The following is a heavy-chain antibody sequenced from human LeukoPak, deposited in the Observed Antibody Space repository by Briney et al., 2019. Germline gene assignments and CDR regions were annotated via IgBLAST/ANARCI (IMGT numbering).Heavy chain of an antibody. Sequence: PGGSLRLSCAASGFTFSSYDMSWVRQAPGKGLEWVANIKLDGSEKYYMDSVKGRFTISRDNAKNSLYLQMNSLTAEDAAVYFCARYDTTWFYLDYWGQGSLVTVSS. D-gene: IGHD3-9*01. CDR2: IKLDGSEK. J-gene: IGHJ4*02. CDR1: GFTFSSYD. V-gene: IGHV3-7*01. CDR3: ARYDTTWFYLDY.